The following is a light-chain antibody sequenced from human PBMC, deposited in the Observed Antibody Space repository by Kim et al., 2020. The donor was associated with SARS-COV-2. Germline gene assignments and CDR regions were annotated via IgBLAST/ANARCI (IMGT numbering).Light chain of an antibody. J-gene: IGKJ4*01. V-gene: IGKV3-20*01. CDR1: QSVSNY. CDR2: GAS. Sequence: EIVLTQSPDTLSLSPGERATFSCRASQSVSNYLAWYQQKPGQAPRLLIHGASTRATGIPDRFSGSGSGTDFALTITILAPEDFAVYYCQQYETSPLTFGGGTKVDIK. CDR3: QQYETSPLT.